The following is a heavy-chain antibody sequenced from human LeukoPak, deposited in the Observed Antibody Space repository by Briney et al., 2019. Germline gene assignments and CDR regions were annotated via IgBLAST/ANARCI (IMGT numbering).Heavy chain of an antibody. CDR1: GGSISSSSYY. D-gene: IGHD5-18*01. CDR2: IYYSGST. CDR3: ASTAMDYNWFDP. Sequence: PSETLSLTCTVSGGSISSSSYYWGWIRQPPGKGLEWIGSIYYSGSTYYNPSRKSRVTISVDTSKNQFSLKLSSVTAADTAVYYCASTAMDYNWFDPWGQGTLVTVSS. J-gene: IGHJ5*02. V-gene: IGHV4-39*01.